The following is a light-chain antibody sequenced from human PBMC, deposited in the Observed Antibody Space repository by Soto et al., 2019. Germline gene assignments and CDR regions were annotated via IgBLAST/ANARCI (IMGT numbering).Light chain of an antibody. J-gene: IGLJ1*01. CDR2: GNN. CDR1: GSNIGAGSD. Sequence: QSVLTQPPSVSGAPGQRVTISCTGSGSNIGAGSDVHWYQQLPGTAPKLLVDGNNNRPSGVPDRFSGSKSATSASLAITGRQAEDEGDYYCQSYDISLSGWVFGTGTKVTVL. V-gene: IGLV1-40*01. CDR3: QSYDISLSGWV.